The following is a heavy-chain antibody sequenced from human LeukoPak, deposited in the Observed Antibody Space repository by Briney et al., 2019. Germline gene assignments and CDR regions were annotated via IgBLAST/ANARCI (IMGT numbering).Heavy chain of an antibody. CDR1: GGSFSGYY. V-gene: IGHV4-34*01. Sequence: PSETLSLTCAVYGGSFSGYYWSWIRQPPGKGLEWTGEINHSGSTNYNPSLKSRVTISIDTSKNQFSLNLSSVAAADTAVYYCARRATNSSLSMVRGVIVAANNHHFDYWGQGTLVTVSS. J-gene: IGHJ4*02. CDR3: ARRATNSSLSMVRGVIVAANNHHFDY. D-gene: IGHD3-10*01. CDR2: INHSGST.